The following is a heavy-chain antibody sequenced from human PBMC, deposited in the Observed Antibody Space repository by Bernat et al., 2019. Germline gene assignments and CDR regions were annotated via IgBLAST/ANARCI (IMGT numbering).Heavy chain of an antibody. CDR1: GFTFSNYA. J-gene: IGHJ4*02. CDR2: IRGSGEST. Sequence: EVQLVESGGGLVKPGGSLRLSCAASGFTFSNYAMNWVRQAPGKGLEWISAIRGSGESTYYADSVTGRFSISRDNSKSTLYLQMTSLRAEDTAVYYCAKDSGYGGDDYWGQGTLVTVSS. V-gene: IGHV3-23*04. CDR3: AKDSGYGGDDY. D-gene: IGHD5-12*01.